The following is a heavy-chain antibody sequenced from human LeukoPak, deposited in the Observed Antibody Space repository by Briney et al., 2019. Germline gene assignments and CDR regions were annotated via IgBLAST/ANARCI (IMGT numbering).Heavy chain of an antibody. J-gene: IGHJ4*02. CDR2: INHSGST. Sequence: SETLSLTCAVYGVSCSGYYWSWIRQPPGKGLEWIGEINHSGSTNYNPSLKSRVTISVDTSKNQFSLKLSSVTAADTAVYYCARAGSTVTLDYWGQGTLVTVSS. CDR1: GVSCSGYY. V-gene: IGHV4-34*01. CDR3: ARAGSTVTLDY. D-gene: IGHD4-17*01.